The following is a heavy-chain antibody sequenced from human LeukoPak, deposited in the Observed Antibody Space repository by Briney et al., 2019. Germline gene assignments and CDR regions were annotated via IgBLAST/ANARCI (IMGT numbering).Heavy chain of an antibody. CDR3: ARDRGDYGGNASPYYYYMDV. CDR2: IIPIFGTA. J-gene: IGHJ6*03. D-gene: IGHD4-23*01. Sequence: SVKVSCKASGGTFSSYAISWVRQAPGQGLEWMGGIIPIFGTANYAQKFQGRVTITADESTSTAYMELSSLRSEDTAVYYCARDRGDYGGNASPYYYYMDVWGKGTTVTISS. V-gene: IGHV1-69*13. CDR1: GGTFSSYA.